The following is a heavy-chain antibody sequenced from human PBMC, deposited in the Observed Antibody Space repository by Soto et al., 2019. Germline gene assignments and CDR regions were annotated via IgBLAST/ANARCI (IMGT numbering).Heavy chain of an antibody. J-gene: IGHJ5*02. CDR1: GYSFTSYW. CDR2: IYPGDSDT. CDR3: ARMQYLEWLLPNWFDP. Sequence: GESLKISCKGSGYSFTSYWIGWVRQMPGKGLEWMGIIYPGDSDTRYSPSFQGQVTISADKSISTAYLQWSSLKASDTAMYYCARMQYLEWLLPNWFDPWGQGXLVTVYS. V-gene: IGHV5-51*01. D-gene: IGHD3-3*01.